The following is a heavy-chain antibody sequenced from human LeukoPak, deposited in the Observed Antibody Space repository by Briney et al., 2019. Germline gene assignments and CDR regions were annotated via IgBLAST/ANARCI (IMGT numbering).Heavy chain of an antibody. CDR2: IHYSGRT. D-gene: IGHD1-1*01. CDR1: GGSISSGGYY. Sequence: SETLSLTCTVSGGSISSGGYYWNWIRQPPGKGLEWIGYIHYSGRTNYSPSLKSRVTISVDTSKNQFSLKVISVTAADTAVYYCARGGFLDPFDPWGQGTLVTVSS. V-gene: IGHV4-61*08. J-gene: IGHJ5*02. CDR3: ARGGFLDPFDP.